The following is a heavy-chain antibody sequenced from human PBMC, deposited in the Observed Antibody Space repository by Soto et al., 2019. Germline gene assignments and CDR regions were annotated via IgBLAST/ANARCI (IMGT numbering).Heavy chain of an antibody. J-gene: IGHJ4*02. CDR1: AASFSKYY. D-gene: IGHD3-16*01. CDR3: ASVTFGGIVLAH. V-gene: IGHV4-59*01. Sequence: SETLSLTCTVSAASFSKYYWTWIRQPPGKGLEWIGYIYFNGNTKYNPSLEGRLTISIDTSKKEFSLKLTSVTAADAAVYYCASVTFGGIVLAHLGQGTLVTVSS. CDR2: IYFNGNT.